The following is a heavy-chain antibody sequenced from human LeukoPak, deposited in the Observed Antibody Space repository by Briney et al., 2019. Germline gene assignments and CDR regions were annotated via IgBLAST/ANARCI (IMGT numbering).Heavy chain of an antibody. D-gene: IGHD6-19*01. CDR2: IYSDNT. CDR3: ARDPYSGGYGAYYYYYMDV. CDR1: GFTFSSYG. V-gene: IGHV3-NL1*01. J-gene: IGHJ6*03. Sequence: GGSLRLSCAASGFTFSSYGMHWVRQAPGKGLEWVSFIYSDNTHYSDSVKGRFTISRDNSKNTLYLQMNSLRAEDTAVYYCARDPYSGGYGAYYYYYMDVWGKGTTVTVSS.